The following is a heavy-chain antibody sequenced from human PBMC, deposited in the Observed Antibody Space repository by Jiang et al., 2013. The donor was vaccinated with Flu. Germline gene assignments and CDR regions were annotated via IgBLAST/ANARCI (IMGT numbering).Heavy chain of an antibody. CDR2: ININSGAT. CDR3: ARVIMTTSGLDP. D-gene: IGHD3-10*01. J-gene: IGHJ5*02. V-gene: IGHV1-2*02. Sequence: SGAEVRTPGASVKVSCKASRYTFTNSYIHWVRQAPGHGLEWMGWININSGATKYAQRFQGRVTLTRDTSISTAYMDLTGLKSDDAAVYYCARVIMTTSGLDPWGQGTLVTVSS. CDR1: RYTFTNSY.